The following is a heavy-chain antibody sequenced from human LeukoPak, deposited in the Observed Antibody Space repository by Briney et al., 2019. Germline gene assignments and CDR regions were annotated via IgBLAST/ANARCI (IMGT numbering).Heavy chain of an antibody. D-gene: IGHD6-13*01. J-gene: IGHJ4*02. V-gene: IGHV1-2*02. CDR2: INPNSGGT. Sequence: ASVKVSCKASGYTFTGYYMHWVRQAPGQGLEWMGWINPNSGGTNYAQKFQGRVTMTRDTSISTAYMELSRLRSDDTAVYYCARHRGEQQLDRFDYWGQGTLVTVSS. CDR3: ARHRGEQQLDRFDY. CDR1: GYTFTGYY.